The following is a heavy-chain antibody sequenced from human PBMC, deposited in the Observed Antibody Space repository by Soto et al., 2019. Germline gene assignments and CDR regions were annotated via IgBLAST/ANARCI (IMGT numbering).Heavy chain of an antibody. CDR1: SGSISSSNW. D-gene: IGHD6-13*01. Sequence: SETLSLTCAVSSGSISSSNWWSWVRQPPGKGLEWIGEIYHSGSTNYNPSLKSRVTISVDKSKNQFSLKLSSVTAADTAVYYCARGYDSSSWEYYFDYWGQGTLVTVSS. CDR2: IYHSGST. V-gene: IGHV4-4*02. J-gene: IGHJ4*02. CDR3: ARGYDSSSWEYYFDY.